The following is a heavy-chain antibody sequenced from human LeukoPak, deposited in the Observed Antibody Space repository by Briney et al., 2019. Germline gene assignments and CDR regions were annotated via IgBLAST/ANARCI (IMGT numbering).Heavy chain of an antibody. V-gene: IGHV4-4*07. CDR2: IYTSGST. CDR1: GGSISSYY. J-gene: IGHJ6*03. CDR3: ARGLRPGLPAAIRSGYYYYYMDV. Sequence: SETLSLTCTVSGGSISSYYWSWIRQPAGKGLEWIGRIYTSGSTNYNPSLKSRVTMSVDTSKNQFSLKLSSVTAADTAVYYCARGLRPGLPAAIRSGYYYYYMDVWGKGTTVTVSS. D-gene: IGHD2-2*02.